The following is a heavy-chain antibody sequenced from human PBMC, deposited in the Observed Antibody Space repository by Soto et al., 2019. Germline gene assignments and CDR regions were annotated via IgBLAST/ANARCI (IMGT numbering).Heavy chain of an antibody. D-gene: IGHD6-19*01. V-gene: IGHV1-24*01. CDR2: FDPEDGET. J-gene: IGHJ3*02. Sequence: ASVKVSCKVSGYTLTELSMHWVRQAPGKGLEWMGGFDPEDGETIYAQKFQGRVTMTEDTSTDTAYMGLSSLRSEDTAVYYCATIGGAGDAFDIWGQGTMVTVSS. CDR3: ATIGGAGDAFDI. CDR1: GYTLTELS.